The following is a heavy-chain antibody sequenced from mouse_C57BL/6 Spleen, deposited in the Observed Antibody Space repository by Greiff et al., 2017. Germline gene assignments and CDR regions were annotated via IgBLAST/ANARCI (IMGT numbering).Heavy chain of an antibody. V-gene: IGHV1-80*01. J-gene: IGHJ4*01. Sequence: QVQLQQSGAELVKPGASVKISCKASGYAFSSYWMNWVKQRPGKGLEWIGQIYPGDGDTNYNGKFKGKATLTADKSSSATYMQLSSLTSEDSAVYFCARHDYRAMDYWGQGTSVTVSS. CDR1: GYAFSSYW. CDR3: ARHDYRAMDY. CDR2: IYPGDGDT.